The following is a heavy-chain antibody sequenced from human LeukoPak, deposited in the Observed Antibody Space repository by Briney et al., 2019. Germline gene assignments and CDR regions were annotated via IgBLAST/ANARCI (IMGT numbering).Heavy chain of an antibody. J-gene: IGHJ4*02. V-gene: IGHV3-23*01. D-gene: IGHD6-19*01. CDR1: GFTFSSHA. CDR2: INDGGDNK. Sequence: GGSLRLSCAASGFTFSSHAMSWVRQAPGKGLEWVSAINDGGDNKQYTDSVKGRFTISRDNAKNTLYLQMNSLRADDTAVYYCAKSSRYVTGWYGRIDYWGQGMLVTVSS. CDR3: AKSSRYVTGWYGRIDY.